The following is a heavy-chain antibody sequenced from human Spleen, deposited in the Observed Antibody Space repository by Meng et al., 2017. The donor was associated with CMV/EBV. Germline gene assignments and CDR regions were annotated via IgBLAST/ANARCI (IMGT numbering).Heavy chain of an antibody. J-gene: IGHJ4*02. CDR1: GYTFTAFY. CDR2: INPDSGYT. V-gene: IGHV1-2*02. Sequence: FGYTFTAFYIHWVRQAPGQRLEWMGGINPDSGYTDLPQRFQGRVTMTRDTSISTAYLDLSSLRSDDTAVYYCAKDLRDIVVLPAAQVWGQGTLVTVSS. D-gene: IGHD2-2*01. CDR3: AKDLRDIVVLPAAQV.